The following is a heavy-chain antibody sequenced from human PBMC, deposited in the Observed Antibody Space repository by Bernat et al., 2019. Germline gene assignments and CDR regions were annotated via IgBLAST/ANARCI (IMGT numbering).Heavy chain of an antibody. D-gene: IGHD3-22*01. Sequence: QVQLQESGPGLVKPSQTLSLTCTVSGGSISSGGYYWSWIRQHPGKGLEWIGYIYYSGSTYYNPSLKSRVTISVDTSKNQFSLKLSSVTAADTAVYYCARVSAFLYYYDSGVSGGWFDPWGQGTLVTVSS. CDR1: GGSISSGGYY. CDR2: IYYSGST. J-gene: IGHJ5*02. CDR3: ARVSAFLYYYDSGVSGGWFDP. V-gene: IGHV4-31*03.